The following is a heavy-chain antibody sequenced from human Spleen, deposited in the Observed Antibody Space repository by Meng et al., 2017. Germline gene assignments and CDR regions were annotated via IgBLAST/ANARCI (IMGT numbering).Heavy chain of an antibody. Sequence: QVQLVQSGAEVKRPGASVKVSCKASGYTFTSYGISWVRQAPGQGLEWMGWINAYSGHTNYVQKFQGRVIMTRDTSISTAYMELGSLRSDDTAVYYCARAAVSGTFDYWGQGTLVTVSS. CDR1: GYTFTSYG. CDR2: INAYSGHT. V-gene: IGHV1-18*01. D-gene: IGHD2-15*01. CDR3: ARAAVSGTFDY. J-gene: IGHJ4*02.